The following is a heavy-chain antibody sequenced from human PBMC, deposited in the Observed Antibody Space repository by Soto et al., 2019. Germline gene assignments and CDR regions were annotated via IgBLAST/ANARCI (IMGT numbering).Heavy chain of an antibody. CDR1: GFTFSSYG. J-gene: IGHJ6*02. D-gene: IGHD3-3*01. Sequence: QVQLVESGGGVVQPGRSLRLSCAASGFTFSSYGMHWVRQAPGKGLEWVAVIWYDGSNKYYADSVKGRFTISRDNSKNTLYLQMNSLRAEDTAVYYCARDGDYDFWSGYYLSSGCYGMDVWGQGTTVTVSS. CDR2: IWYDGSNK. CDR3: ARDGDYDFWSGYYLSSGCYGMDV. V-gene: IGHV3-33*01.